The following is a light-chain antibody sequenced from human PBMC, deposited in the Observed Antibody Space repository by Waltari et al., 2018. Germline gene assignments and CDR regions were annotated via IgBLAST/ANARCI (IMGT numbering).Light chain of an antibody. J-gene: IGKJ1*01. CDR1: QSVSSN. CDR2: GAS. Sequence: EIVMTQSPATLSLSPGERATLSCRASQSVSSNLAWYQHKPGQAPRLLIYGASTRATGIPARFSGSGSVTEFTLTISSLQSEDSAVYHCQQYNNWPPWAFGQGTNVEIK. CDR3: QQYNNWPPWA. V-gene: IGKV3D-15*01.